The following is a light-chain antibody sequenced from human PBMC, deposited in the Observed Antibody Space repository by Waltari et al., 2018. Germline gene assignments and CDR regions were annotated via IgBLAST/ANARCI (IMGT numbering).Light chain of an antibody. CDR1: QSFSSW. CDR3: QQYNSYPWT. Sequence: DIQMTQSPSTLSASVGDRVTITCRASQSFSSWSAWYQQKPGKAPKLLIYKASTLEGGVPSRFSGSGSGTEFTLTISSLQPDDFATYCCQQYNSYPWTFGQGTKVEIK. J-gene: IGKJ1*01. V-gene: IGKV1-5*03. CDR2: KAS.